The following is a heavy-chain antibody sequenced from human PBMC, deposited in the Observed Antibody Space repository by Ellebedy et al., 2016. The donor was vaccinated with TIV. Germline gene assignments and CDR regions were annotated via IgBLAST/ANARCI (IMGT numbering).Heavy chain of an antibody. CDR2: IYSSGNT. Sequence: SETLSLXCTVSGGSISSGGYSWTWLRQHPGKGLEWIGYIYSSGNTYYNPSLKSRLTISLDTSKNQFSLKLSSVTAADTAVYYCASQGGVYEGLGYFDYWGQGTLVTVSS. D-gene: IGHD5/OR15-5a*01. CDR1: GGSISSGGYS. V-gene: IGHV4-31*03. J-gene: IGHJ4*02. CDR3: ASQGGVYEGLGYFDY.